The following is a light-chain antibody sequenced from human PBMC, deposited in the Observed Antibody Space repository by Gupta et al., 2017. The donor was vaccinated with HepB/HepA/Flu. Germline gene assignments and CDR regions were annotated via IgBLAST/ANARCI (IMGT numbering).Light chain of an antibody. CDR3: QKRSKWPWT. CDR2: EAS. J-gene: IGKJ1*01. V-gene: IGKV3-11*01. Sequence: VLTQSPATLSLSPGERATLSCRASQSVSSDLAWYQQKPGQAHRLLSYEASNRASGIPARVSGSGSETDCTLQLSSLETEDCAGYDCQKRSKWPWTCGQGTKVEIK. CDR1: QSVSSD.